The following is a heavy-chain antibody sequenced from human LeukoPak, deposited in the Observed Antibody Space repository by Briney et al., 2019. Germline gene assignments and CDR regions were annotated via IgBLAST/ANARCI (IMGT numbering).Heavy chain of an antibody. V-gene: IGHV3-11*06. CDR3: ARDRGRSGWSSWFDP. CDR2: ISSSSSYT. D-gene: IGHD6-19*01. J-gene: IGHJ5*02. Sequence: GGSLRLSCAASGFTFSDYYMSWIRQAPGKGLEWVSYISSSSSYTNYADSVKGRFTISRDNAKNSLYLQMNTLRAADTGVYYCARDRGRSGWSSWFDPWGQGTLVTVSS. CDR1: GFTFSDYY.